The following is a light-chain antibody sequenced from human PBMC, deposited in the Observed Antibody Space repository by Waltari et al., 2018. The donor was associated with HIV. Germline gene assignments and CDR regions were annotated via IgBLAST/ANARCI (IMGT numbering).Light chain of an antibody. CDR2: QDS. CDR1: KLGDNY. V-gene: IGLV3-1*01. CDR3: QAWDSSTYYV. J-gene: IGLJ1*01. Sequence: SYELTQPPSVSVSPGQTASITCSGDKLGDNYACWYQQKPGQSPVLVIYQDSKRPSGIPERFSGSNSGNTATLTISGTQAMDEADYYCQAWDSSTYYVFGTGTKVTVL.